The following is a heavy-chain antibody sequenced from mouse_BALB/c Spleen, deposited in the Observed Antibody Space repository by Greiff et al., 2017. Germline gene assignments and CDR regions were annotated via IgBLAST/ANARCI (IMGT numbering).Heavy chain of an antibody. V-gene: IGHV5-9-4*01. CDR2: ISSGGSYT. Sequence: EVKLEESGGGLVKPGGSLKLSCAASGFTFSSYAMSWVRQSPEKRLEWVAEISSGGSYTYYPDTVTGRFTISRDNAKNTLYLEMSSLRSEDTAMYYCARVDPAYWGQGTLVTVSA. CDR1: GFTFSSYA. CDR3: ARVDPAY. J-gene: IGHJ3*01.